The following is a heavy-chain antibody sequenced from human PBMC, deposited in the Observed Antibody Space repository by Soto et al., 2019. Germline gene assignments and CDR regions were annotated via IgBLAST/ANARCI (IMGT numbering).Heavy chain of an antibody. CDR3: ARTRSAWSDFHYYSLDV. CDR1: GFTFNSYG. J-gene: IGHJ6*02. Sequence: QSGGSLRLSCAASGFTFNSYGMHWVRQGPGNGLEWVAFISCDSTKTYYADSVKGRFTISRDNSNSALYVQMNSLTGEDTAVYYCARTRSAWSDFHYYSLDVWGQGTTVTVSS. V-gene: IGHV3-30*03. CDR2: ISCDSTKT. D-gene: IGHD1-26*01.